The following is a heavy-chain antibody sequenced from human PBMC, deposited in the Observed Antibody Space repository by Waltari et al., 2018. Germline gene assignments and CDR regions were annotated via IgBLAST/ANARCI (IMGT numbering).Heavy chain of an antibody. CDR3: ARRGAYGSGSYVY. V-gene: IGHV4-39*07. CDR2: IYYSGST. CDR1: GGSISSRSYY. Sequence: QLQLQESGPGLVKPSETLSLTCTVSGGSISSRSYYWGWIRQPPGKGLEWIGSIYYSGSTYYNPSLKRRVTISVDTSKNQFSLKLSSVTAADTAMYYCARRGAYGSGSYVYWGQGTLVTVSS. D-gene: IGHD3-10*01. J-gene: IGHJ4*02.